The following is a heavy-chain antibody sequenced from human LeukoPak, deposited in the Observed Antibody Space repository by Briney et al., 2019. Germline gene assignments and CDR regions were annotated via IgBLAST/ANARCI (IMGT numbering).Heavy chain of an antibody. CDR2: IWFDESHK. J-gene: IGHJ4*02. Sequence: PGGSLRLSCATPGFIFSNYEMNWVRQAPGKGLEWVAFIWFDESHKNYADSVKGRFTISRDNSKNTLYLQMNSLRAEDTAVYYCAKEEGSWNFFDYWGQGTLVTVSS. D-gene: IGHD1-1*01. CDR1: GFIFSNYE. CDR3: AKEEGSWNFFDY. V-gene: IGHV3-30*02.